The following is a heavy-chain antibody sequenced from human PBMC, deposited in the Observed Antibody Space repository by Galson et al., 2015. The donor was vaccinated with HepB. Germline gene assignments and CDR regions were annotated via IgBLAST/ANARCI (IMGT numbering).Heavy chain of an antibody. D-gene: IGHD2-2*01. CDR1: GFTFSSYA. CDR3: ARARRIDIVVVPAAGSGMDV. J-gene: IGHJ6*04. Sequence: SLRLSCAASGFTFSSYAMHWVRQAPGKGLEWVAVISYDGSNKYYADSVKGRFTISRDNSKNTLYLQTNSLRAEDTAVYYCARARRIDIVVVPAAGSGMDVWGKGATVTVSS. CDR2: ISYDGSNK. V-gene: IGHV3-30-3*01.